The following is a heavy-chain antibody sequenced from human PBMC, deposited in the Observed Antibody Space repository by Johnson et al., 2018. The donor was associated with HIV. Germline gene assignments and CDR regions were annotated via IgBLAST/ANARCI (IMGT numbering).Heavy chain of an antibody. CDR1: GFTFSSYA. CDR2: ISYDGSNK. Sequence: QVQLVESGGGVVQPGRSLRLSCAASGFTFSSYAMHWVRQAPGKGLEWVAVISYDGSNKYYADSVKGRFTISRDNSKNTLYLQMNSLKTEDTAVYYCTTDIPVIVLGAPDIWGQGTMVTVSS. CDR3: TTDIPVIVLGAPDI. V-gene: IGHV3-30-3*01. J-gene: IGHJ3*02. D-gene: IGHD2-8*02.